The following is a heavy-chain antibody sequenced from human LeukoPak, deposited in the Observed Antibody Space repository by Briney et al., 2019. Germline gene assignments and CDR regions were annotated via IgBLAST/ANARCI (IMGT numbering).Heavy chain of an antibody. CDR2: ISGSGGST. CDR3: AKDPSPRGYYDSSGYRDY. Sequence: SGGSLRLSCAASGFTFSSYAMSWVRQAPGKGLEWVSAISGSGGSTYYADSVKGRFTISRDNSKNTLYLQMNSLRAEDTAVYYCAKDPSPRGYYDSSGYRDYWGQGTLVTVSS. CDR1: GFTFSSYA. V-gene: IGHV3-23*01. J-gene: IGHJ4*02. D-gene: IGHD3-22*01.